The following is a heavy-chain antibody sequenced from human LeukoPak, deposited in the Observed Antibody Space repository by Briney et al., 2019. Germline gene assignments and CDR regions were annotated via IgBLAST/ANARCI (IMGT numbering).Heavy chain of an antibody. D-gene: IGHD2-2*01. CDR3: ATGLRYQLLFWDY. CDR2: FDPEDGET. J-gene: IGHJ4*02. V-gene: IGHV1-24*01. Sequence: ASVKVSCKVSGYTLTELSMHWVRQAPGKGHKWMGGFDPEDGETIYAQKFQGRVTMTEDTSTDTAYMELSSLRSEDTAVYYCATGLRYQLLFWDYWGQGTLVTVSS. CDR1: GYTLTELS.